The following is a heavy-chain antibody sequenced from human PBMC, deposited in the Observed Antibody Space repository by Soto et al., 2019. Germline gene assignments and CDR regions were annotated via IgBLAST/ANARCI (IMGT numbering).Heavy chain of an antibody. V-gene: IGHV1-69*13. J-gene: IGHJ4*02. CDR2: IIPIFGTA. CDR3: ARAGGYTDPRDYGDYFFGFDY. CDR1: GGTFSSYA. D-gene: IGHD4-17*01. Sequence: GASVKVSCKASGGTFSSYAISWVRQAPGQGLEWMGGIIPIFGTANYAQKFQGRVTITADESTSTAYTELSSLRSEDTAVYYCARAGGYTDPRDYGDYFFGFDYRGQGTPVTVSS.